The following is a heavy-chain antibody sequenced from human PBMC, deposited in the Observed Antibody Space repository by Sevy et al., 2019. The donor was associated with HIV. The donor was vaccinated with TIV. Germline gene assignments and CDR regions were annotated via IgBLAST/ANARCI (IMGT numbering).Heavy chain of an antibody. CDR2: INAGNGKT. D-gene: IGHD3-3*01. CDR3: ARGEVGITIFGVVINYFDY. CDR1: GYTFTSYA. V-gene: IGHV1-3*01. J-gene: IGHJ4*02. Sequence: ASVKVSCKASGYTFTSYAMHWVRQAPGQRLEWMGWINAGNGKTKYSQKFQGRVTITRDTSASKAYMELSSLRSEDTAVDYCARGEVGITIFGVVINYFDYWGQGTLVTVSS.